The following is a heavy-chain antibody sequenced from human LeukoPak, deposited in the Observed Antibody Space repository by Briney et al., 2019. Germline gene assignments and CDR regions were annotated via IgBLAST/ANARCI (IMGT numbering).Heavy chain of an antibody. CDR2: IYHSGST. D-gene: IGHD4-17*01. V-gene: IGHV4-4*02. J-gene: IGHJ3*02. Sequence: PSETLSLTCAVSGGSISSSNWWSWVRQPPGKGLEWIGEIYHSGSTNYNPSLKSRVTISVDKSKNQYSLKLSSVTAADTAVYYCARVTTVTNYAFDIWGQGTMVTVSS. CDR3: ARVTTVTNYAFDI. CDR1: GGSISSSNW.